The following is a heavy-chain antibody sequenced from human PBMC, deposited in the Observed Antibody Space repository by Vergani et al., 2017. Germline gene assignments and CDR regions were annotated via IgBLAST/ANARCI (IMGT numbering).Heavy chain of an antibody. CDR1: GYSFTSYW. CDR3: ATQLAFYDSSGYYFDY. V-gene: IGHV5-51*01. J-gene: IGHJ4*02. D-gene: IGHD3-22*01. Sequence: EVQLVQSGAEVKKPGESLKISCKGSGYSFTSYWIGWVRQMPGKGLEWMGIIYPGDSHTRYSPSFQGQVTISADKSISTAYLQWSSLKASDTAMYYCATQLAFYDSSGYYFDYWGQGTLVTVSS. CDR2: IYPGDSHT.